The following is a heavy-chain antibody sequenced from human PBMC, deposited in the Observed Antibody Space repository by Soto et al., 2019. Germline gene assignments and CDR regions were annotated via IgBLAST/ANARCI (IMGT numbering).Heavy chain of an antibody. J-gene: IGHJ4*02. CDR3: SRAHYDVLTGDD. D-gene: IGHD3-9*01. V-gene: IGHV1-18*04. CDR1: GYAFTSYG. Sequence: XSVKVSCKASGYAFTSYGISWVRQAPGQGLEWMGWISAYNGNTKYAQKLQGRVTVTTDTSTSTAYMELRSLRSDDTAVYYCSRAHYDVLTGDDWGQGTLVTVSS. CDR2: ISAYNGNT.